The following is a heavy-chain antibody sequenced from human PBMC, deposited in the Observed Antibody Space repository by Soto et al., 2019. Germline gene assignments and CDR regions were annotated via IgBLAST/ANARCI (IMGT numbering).Heavy chain of an antibody. J-gene: IGHJ4*02. V-gene: IGHV4-4*02. CDR1: GGSMSSSNR. D-gene: IGHD3-3*01. CDR2: IFHSGST. Sequence: QVELQESGPGLVKPSGTLSLTCAVSGGSMSSSNRWSWVRQPPGKGMEWIGEIFHSGSTNYNPSLPSRMTISIDKSKNQFSLKLRFVTAADMAVYFCARAQPYYDFWSGYPSSYYFDYWGRGTLVTVSS. CDR3: ARAQPYYDFWSGYPSSYYFDY.